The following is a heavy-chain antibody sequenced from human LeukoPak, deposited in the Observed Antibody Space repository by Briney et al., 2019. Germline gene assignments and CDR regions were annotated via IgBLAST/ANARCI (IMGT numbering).Heavy chain of an antibody. CDR1: GFTFSSYG. J-gene: IGHJ4*02. CDR2: ISGSGGST. CDR3: AKGSRNGGYDSYDY. D-gene: IGHD5-12*01. Sequence: GGSLRLSCAASGFTFSSYGMSWVRQAPGKGLEWVSAISGSGGSTYYADSVKGRFTISRDNAKNSLYLQLNSLRAEDTAVYYCAKGSRNGGYDSYDYWGQGTLVTVSS. V-gene: IGHV3-23*01.